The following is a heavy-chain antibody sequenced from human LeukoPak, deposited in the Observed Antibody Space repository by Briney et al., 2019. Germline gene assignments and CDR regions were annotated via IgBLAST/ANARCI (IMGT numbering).Heavy chain of an antibody. CDR3: ARDSSSVVVVSPPDY. V-gene: IGHV3-33*01. CDR2: IWYDGSNK. CDR1: GFTFSSYG. D-gene: IGHD2-15*01. Sequence: GRSLRLSCAASGFTFSSYGMYWVRQAPGKGLEWVAVIWYDGSNKYYADSVKGRFTISRDNSKNTLYLQMNSLRAEDTAVYYCARDSSSVVVVSPPDYWGQGTLVTVSS. J-gene: IGHJ4*02.